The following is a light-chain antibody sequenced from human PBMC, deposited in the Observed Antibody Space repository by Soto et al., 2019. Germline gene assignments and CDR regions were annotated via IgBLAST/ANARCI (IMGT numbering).Light chain of an antibody. V-gene: IGLV2-11*01. CDR3: SSYTSINTQL. Sequence: QSALTQPRSVSGSPGQSVTISCSGSTSDVGAYNYVSWYQLSPGKAPHLIIYDVSKRPSGVPDRFSGSKSGNTASLIISGLQAEDEAYYYCSSYTSINTQLFGGGTKVTVL. CDR2: DVS. CDR1: TSDVGAYNY. J-gene: IGLJ3*02.